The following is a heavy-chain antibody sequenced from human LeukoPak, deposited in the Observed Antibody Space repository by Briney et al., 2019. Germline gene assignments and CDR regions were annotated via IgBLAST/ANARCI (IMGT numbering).Heavy chain of an antibody. CDR2: INTDGSST. D-gene: IGHD5-18*01. V-gene: IGHV3-74*01. J-gene: IGHJ3*02. CDR1: GFTFSSYW. CDR3: ARVGYSYGYGFDAFDI. Sequence: GGSLRLSCAASGFTFSSYWMHWVRQAPGKGLVWVSRINTDGSSTSYADSVKGRFTISRDNAKNTLYLQMNSLRAEDTAVYYCARVGYSYGYGFDAFDICGQGTMVTVSS.